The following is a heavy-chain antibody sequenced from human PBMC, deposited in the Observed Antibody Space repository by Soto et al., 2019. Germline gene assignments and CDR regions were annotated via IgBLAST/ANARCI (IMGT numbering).Heavy chain of an antibody. Sequence: SETLSLTCTVTGGAISGYYWTWMRLSAGGGLEWIGRIYSSGSTNYNPSLKSRVTISLDTSMNHFSLRLSSVTAADTAVYYCARGKRFSDWFDPWGQGSLLTF. CDR3: ARGKRFSDWFDP. CDR2: IYSSGST. D-gene: IGHD3-3*01. J-gene: IGHJ5*02. V-gene: IGHV4-4*07. CDR1: GGAISGYY.